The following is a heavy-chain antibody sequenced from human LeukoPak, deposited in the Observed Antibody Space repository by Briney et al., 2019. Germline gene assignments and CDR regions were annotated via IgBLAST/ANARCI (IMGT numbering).Heavy chain of an antibody. CDR3: AREGCSSTSCYWRGYYYYYGMDV. J-gene: IGHJ6*02. CDR2: IWYDGSNK. D-gene: IGHD2-2*01. Sequence: GGSLRLSCAAPGFTFNSYTMHWVRQAPGKGLEWVAVIWYDGSNKYYADSVKGRFTISRDNSKNTLYLQMNSLRAEDTAVYYCAREGCSSTSCYWRGYYYYYGMDVWGQGTTITVSS. V-gene: IGHV3-33*08. CDR1: GFTFNSYT.